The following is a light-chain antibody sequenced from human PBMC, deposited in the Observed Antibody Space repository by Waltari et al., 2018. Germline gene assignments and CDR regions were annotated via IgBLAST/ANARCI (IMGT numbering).Light chain of an antibody. CDR3: QQSYSTPRWT. Sequence: DIQMTQSPSSLSASVGDRVTITCRTSQSISSYLNWYQQKPGKAPNLLIYAASSLQSGVPSRFSGSGSGTDFTLTISSLQPEDFANYYCQQSYSTPRWTFGQGTKVEIK. J-gene: IGKJ1*01. V-gene: IGKV1-39*01. CDR1: QSISSY. CDR2: AAS.